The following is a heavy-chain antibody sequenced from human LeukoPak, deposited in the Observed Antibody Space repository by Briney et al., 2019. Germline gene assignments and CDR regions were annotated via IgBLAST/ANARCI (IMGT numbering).Heavy chain of an antibody. Sequence: PSETLSLTCTVSGGSISSYYWSWIRQPPGKGLEWIGYIYYSGSTNYSPSLKSRVTISVDTSKNQFSLKVSSVTAADTAVYYCARGSSWSYYFDYWGQGTLVTVSS. CDR1: GGSISSYY. J-gene: IGHJ4*02. D-gene: IGHD6-13*01. V-gene: IGHV4-59*08. CDR2: IYYSGST. CDR3: ARGSSWSYYFDY.